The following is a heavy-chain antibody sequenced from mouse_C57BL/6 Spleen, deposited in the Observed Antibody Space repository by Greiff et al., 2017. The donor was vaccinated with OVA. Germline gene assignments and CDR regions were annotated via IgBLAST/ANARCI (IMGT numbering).Heavy chain of an antibody. CDR2: ISYDGSN. V-gene: IGHV3-6*01. D-gene: IGHD1-1*01. Sequence: EVHLVESGPGLVKPSQSLSLTCSVTGYSITSGYYWNWIRQFPGNKLEWMGYISYDGSNNYNPSLKNRISITRDTSKNQFFLKLNSVTTEDTATYYCARDNYGSSYVRYFDVWGTGTTVTVSS. CDR3: ARDNYGSSYVRYFDV. J-gene: IGHJ1*03. CDR1: GYSITSGYY.